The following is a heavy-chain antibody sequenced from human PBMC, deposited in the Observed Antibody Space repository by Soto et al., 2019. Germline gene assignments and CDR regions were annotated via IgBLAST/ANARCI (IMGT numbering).Heavy chain of an antibody. CDR3: ARGPSGDKVDY. D-gene: IGHD7-27*01. J-gene: IGHJ4*02. V-gene: IGHV4-30-4*01. Sequence: QVQLQESGPGLVKPSQTLSLTCTVSGGSISSAYYYWSWIRQPPGKGLEWIEHIYDSGSTYSNPSLQSQVTISMDTSKNQFSLKLSSVTAADTAVYYCARGPSGDKVDYWGQGTLVTVSS. CDR2: IYDSGST. CDR1: GGSISSAYYY.